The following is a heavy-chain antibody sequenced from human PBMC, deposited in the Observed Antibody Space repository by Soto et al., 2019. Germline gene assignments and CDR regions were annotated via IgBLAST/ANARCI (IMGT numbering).Heavy chain of an antibody. CDR3: ARDSLLRGGWYDHYYGMDV. D-gene: IGHD6-19*01. Sequence: GSLRLSCAASGFTFSSYAMHWVRQAPGKGLEWVAVISYDGSNKYYADSVKGRFTISRDNSKNTLYLQMNSLRAEDTAVYYCARDSLLRGGWYDHYYGMDVWGQGTTVTVSS. J-gene: IGHJ6*02. CDR1: GFTFSSYA. V-gene: IGHV3-30-3*01. CDR2: ISYDGSNK.